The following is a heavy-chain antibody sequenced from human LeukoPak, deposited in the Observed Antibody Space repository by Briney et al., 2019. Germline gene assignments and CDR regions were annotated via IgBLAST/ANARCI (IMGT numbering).Heavy chain of an antibody. J-gene: IGHJ3*01. CDR3: AAPDYDSIAFDF. CDR1: GFSFSSYE. V-gene: IGHV3-48*03. CDR2: ISSSGSII. D-gene: IGHD3-22*01. Sequence: GGSLRLSCAASGFSFSSYEINWVRQAPGKGLGWGSYISSSGSIIYYADSVKGRFTISRDNAKNSLYLQMSGLRAEATAVYYCAAPDYDSIAFDFWGHGTMVTVSS.